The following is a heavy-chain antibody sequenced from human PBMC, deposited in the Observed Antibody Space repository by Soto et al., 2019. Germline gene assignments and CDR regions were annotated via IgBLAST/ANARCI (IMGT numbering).Heavy chain of an antibody. CDR3: AKGGHLGSGNYYNPYYFDY. V-gene: IGHV3-23*01. J-gene: IGHJ4*02. Sequence: PGGSLRLSCAASGFTFSSYAMSWVRQAPGKGLEWVSAISGSGGSTYYADSVKGRFTISRDNSKNTLYLQMNSLRAEDTAVYYCAKGGHLGSGNYYNPYYFDYWGQGTRVTVSS. D-gene: IGHD3-10*01. CDR1: GFTFSSYA. CDR2: ISGSGGST.